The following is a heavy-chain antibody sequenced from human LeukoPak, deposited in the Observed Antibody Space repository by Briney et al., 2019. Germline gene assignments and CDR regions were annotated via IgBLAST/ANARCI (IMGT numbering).Heavy chain of an antibody. J-gene: IGHJ3*02. CDR1: GFTFSSYS. CDR3: ARVDNWNYGDAFDI. V-gene: IGHV3-21*01. CDR2: ISSSSYI. D-gene: IGHD1-7*01. Sequence: GGSLRLSCAASGFTFSSYSMNWVRQAPGKGLEWVSSISSSSYIYYADSVKGRFTISRDNAKNSLYLQMNSLRAEDTAVYYCARVDNWNYGDAFDIWGQGTMVTVSS.